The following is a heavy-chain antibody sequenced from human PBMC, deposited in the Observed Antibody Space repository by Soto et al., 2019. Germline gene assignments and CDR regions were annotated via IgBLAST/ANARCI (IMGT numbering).Heavy chain of an antibody. CDR3: AKDRGLAESGRWSHYYYGMDV. V-gene: IGHV3-30*18. J-gene: IGHJ6*02. CDR1: GITLTNNG. Sequence: QVQLLESGGGVAQPGRSLRLSCVASGITLTNNGMHWVRQAPGQRLAWVAVISSDGSSRYYGDTVRGRFPISRDNSKNTLFLEMNRLRSEDTAVYYCAKDRGLAESGRWSHYYYGMDVWGQGTTGTVAS. D-gene: IGHD1-26*01. CDR2: ISSDGSSR.